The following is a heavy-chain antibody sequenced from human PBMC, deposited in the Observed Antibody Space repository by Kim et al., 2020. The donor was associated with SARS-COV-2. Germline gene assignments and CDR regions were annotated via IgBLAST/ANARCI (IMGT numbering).Heavy chain of an antibody. Sequence: YAGSVKDRLTLSRDNSKNTLYLQMSSLRAEDTAVYYCARVLYSGSYYFDYWGQGTLGTVS. J-gene: IGHJ4*02. V-gene: IGHV3-53*01. CDR3: ARVLYSGSYYFDY. D-gene: IGHD1-26*01.